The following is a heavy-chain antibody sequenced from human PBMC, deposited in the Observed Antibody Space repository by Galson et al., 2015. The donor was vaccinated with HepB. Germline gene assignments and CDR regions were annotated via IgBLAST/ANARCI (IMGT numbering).Heavy chain of an antibody. Sequence: SETLSLTCTVSGGSISSYYWSWIRQPPGKGLEWIGYIYYSGSTNYNPSLKSRVTISVDTSKNQFSLKLSTVTAADTAVYYCASSPFVAAVGERWFDPWGQGTLVTVSS. CDR2: IYYSGST. D-gene: IGHD6-13*01. CDR1: GGSISSYY. V-gene: IGHV4-59*01. CDR3: ASSPFVAAVGERWFDP. J-gene: IGHJ5*02.